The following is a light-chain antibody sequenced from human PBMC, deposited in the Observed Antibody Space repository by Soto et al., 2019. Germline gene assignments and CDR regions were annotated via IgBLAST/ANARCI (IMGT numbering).Light chain of an antibody. CDR2: GAS. V-gene: IGKV3-20*01. CDR3: QQYGSSPET. CDR1: QSVMSSY. Sequence: EIVLTQSPGTLSLSPGERVSLSCSASQSVMSSYLAWYQQTPGQAPRLLIYGASSRATGIPDRFSGSGSGTDFALTISRLEPEDSAVYYCQQYGSSPETFGQGTKVDIK. J-gene: IGKJ1*01.